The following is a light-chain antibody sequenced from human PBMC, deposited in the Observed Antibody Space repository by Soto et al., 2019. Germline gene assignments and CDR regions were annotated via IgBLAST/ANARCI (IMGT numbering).Light chain of an antibody. CDR1: QSVSSY. Sequence: EIVMTQSPATLSLSPGERATLSCRASQSVSSYLAWYQQKPGQAPRLLIYDASTLATGIPARFSGSGSGTVFTLTISSLEPEDFAVYYCQQRGNWPPTFGGGTKVDIK. CDR3: QQRGNWPPT. J-gene: IGKJ4*01. CDR2: DAS. V-gene: IGKV3-11*01.